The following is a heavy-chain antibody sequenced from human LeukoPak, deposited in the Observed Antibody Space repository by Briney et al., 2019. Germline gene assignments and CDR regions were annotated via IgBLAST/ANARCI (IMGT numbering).Heavy chain of an antibody. CDR1: GYTFTSYY. CDR2: INPSGGST. D-gene: IGHD6-19*01. Sequence: GASVKVSCKASGYTFTSYYMHWVRQAPGQGLEWMGIINPSGGSTSYAQKFQGRVTMTRDTSTSTVYMELSSLRSEDTAVYYCARDRGAAYRSGPRTYSSGRATLRSYYFDYWGQGTLVTVSS. CDR3: ARDRGAAYRSGPRTYSSGRATLRSYYFDY. J-gene: IGHJ4*02. V-gene: IGHV1-46*01.